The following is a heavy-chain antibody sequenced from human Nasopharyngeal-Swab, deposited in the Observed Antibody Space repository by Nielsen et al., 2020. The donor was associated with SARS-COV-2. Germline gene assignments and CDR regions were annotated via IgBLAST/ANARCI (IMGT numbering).Heavy chain of an antibody. V-gene: IGHV3-11*04. D-gene: IGHD2-2*02. J-gene: IGHJ4*02. CDR3: ARDAIVVVPAAIQY. Sequence: WIRQPPGKGLEWVSYISSSSSTKYYADSVKGRFTISRDNAKNSLYLQMNSLRDEDTAVYYCARDAIVVVPAAIQYWGRGTLVTVSS. CDR2: ISSSSSTK.